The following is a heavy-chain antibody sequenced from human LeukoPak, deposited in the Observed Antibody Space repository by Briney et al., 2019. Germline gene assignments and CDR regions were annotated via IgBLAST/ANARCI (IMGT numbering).Heavy chain of an antibody. V-gene: IGHV3-48*03. D-gene: IGHD3-10*01. CDR1: GFIVSNYE. CDR2: IGSSGGST. CDR3: ARDMYDNGWSSFDY. Sequence: GGSLRLSCAASGFIVSNYEMNWVRQAPGKGLEWISYIGSSGGSTYYADSVKGRFTISRDNAKNTLYLQMNSLRAEDTALYYCARDMYDNGWSSFDYWGQGTLVTVSS. J-gene: IGHJ4*02.